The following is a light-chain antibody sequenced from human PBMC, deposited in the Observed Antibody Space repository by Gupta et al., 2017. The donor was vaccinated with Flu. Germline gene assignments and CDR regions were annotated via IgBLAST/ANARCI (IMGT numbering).Light chain of an antibody. CDR1: NSDVGGHNY. V-gene: IGLV2-14*01. CDR2: EVN. Sequence: QSALTQPASVSGSPGQSITISCTGTNSDVGGHNYVSWYQQHPGKAPKLMIDEVNNRTAGISNRFSGAKSGNTASLIISGRQAEDEADYYCSSYTSRGVVGGGTKLTVL. J-gene: IGLJ3*02. CDR3: SSYTSRGV.